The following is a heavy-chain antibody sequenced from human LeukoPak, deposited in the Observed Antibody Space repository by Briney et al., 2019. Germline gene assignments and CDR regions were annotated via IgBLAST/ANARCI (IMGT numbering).Heavy chain of an antibody. Sequence: GGSLRLSCAASGFTFDYYWMHWVRQAPGKGLMWVSRINTDGSNTHYADSVKGRFTISRDNAKDTLYLQMNGLRVEDTAVYYCVVWGEDRSGHRFDFWGQGTLVTVSS. CDR2: INTDGSNT. D-gene: IGHD3-22*01. V-gene: IGHV3-74*01. CDR1: GFTFDYYW. CDR3: VVWGEDRSGHRFDF. J-gene: IGHJ4*02.